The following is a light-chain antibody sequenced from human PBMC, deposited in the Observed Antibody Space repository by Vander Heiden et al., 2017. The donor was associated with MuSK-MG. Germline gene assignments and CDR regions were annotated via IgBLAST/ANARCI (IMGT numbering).Light chain of an antibody. CDR1: TSDVGGYNY. Sequence: QSAMTQPRSVSGSPGPSDTISCTGTTSDVGGYNYVFWYQHHPGKAPKLLIYDVTKRPAGVPDRFSGSKSGNAASLTISGLQAEDEADYYCSSYAGTYTFVVFGGGTKLTVL. CDR3: SSYAGTYTFVV. CDR2: DVT. V-gene: IGLV2-11*01. J-gene: IGLJ2*01.